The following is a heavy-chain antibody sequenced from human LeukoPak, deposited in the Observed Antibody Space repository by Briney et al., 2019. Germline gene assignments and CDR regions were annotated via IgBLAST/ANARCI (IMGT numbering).Heavy chain of an antibody. CDR1: GYSFTSYG. D-gene: IGHD2-2*01. CDR2: ISPYKGNT. V-gene: IGHV1-18*01. CDR3: ARGGYCSSTSCLSGWDFHYYMDV. J-gene: IGHJ6*03. Sequence: ASVKVSCKASGYSFTSYGISWVRQAPGQGLEWMGWISPYKGNTNYTQNLQGRVTMTTDTSTRTAYMELMSLRSDDTAVYYCARGGYCSSTSCLSGWDFHYYMDVWGKGTTVTVSS.